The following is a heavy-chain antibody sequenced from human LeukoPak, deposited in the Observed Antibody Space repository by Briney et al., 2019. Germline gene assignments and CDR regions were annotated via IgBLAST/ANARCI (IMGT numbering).Heavy chain of an antibody. CDR3: ARGGGVYDYVWGSYRSPYYFDY. CDR2: IYYSGST. V-gene: IGHV4-31*03. CDR1: GGSISSGGYY. Sequence: SETLSLTCTVSGGSISSGGYYWSWIRQHPGKGLEWIGYIYYSGSTYYNPSLKSRVTISVDTSKNQFSLKLSSVTAADPAVYYWARGGGVYDYVWGSYRSPYYFDYWGQGTLVTVSS. J-gene: IGHJ4*02. D-gene: IGHD3-16*02.